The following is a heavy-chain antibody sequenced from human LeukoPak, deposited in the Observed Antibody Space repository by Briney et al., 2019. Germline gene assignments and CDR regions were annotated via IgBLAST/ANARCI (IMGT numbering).Heavy chain of an antibody. CDR2: ISAYNGNT. Sequence: ASVKVSCKASGHTFTSYGISWVRQAPGQGLEWMGWISAYNGNTNYAQKFQGRVTITTDESTSTAYMELSSLRSEDTAVYYCALRGMGAAADDHYYYYMDVWGKGTTVTVSS. CDR1: GHTFTSYG. J-gene: IGHJ6*03. V-gene: IGHV1-18*01. D-gene: IGHD6-13*01. CDR3: ALRGMGAAADDHYYYYMDV.